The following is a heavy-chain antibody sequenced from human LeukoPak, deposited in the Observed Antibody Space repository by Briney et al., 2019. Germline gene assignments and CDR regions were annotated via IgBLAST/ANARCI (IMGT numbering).Heavy chain of an antibody. Sequence: ASVKVSCKASGYTFTGYYMHWVRQAPGHGLEWMGWINPNSGGTNYAQKFQGRVTMTRDTSISTAYMELSRLRSDDTAVYYCARVSGYSGYDDFDYWGQRTLVTVSS. CDR3: ARVSGYSGYDDFDY. V-gene: IGHV1-2*02. D-gene: IGHD5-12*01. J-gene: IGHJ4*02. CDR2: INPNSGGT. CDR1: GYTFTGYY.